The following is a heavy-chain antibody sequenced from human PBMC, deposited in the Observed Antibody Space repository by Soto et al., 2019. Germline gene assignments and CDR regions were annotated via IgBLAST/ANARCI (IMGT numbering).Heavy chain of an antibody. CDR3: ASGDYSNYFDY. Sequence: QVQLQESGPGLVKPSQTLSLTCTVSGGSISSGGYYWSWIRQHPGKGLEWIGYIYYSGSTYYNPSLRSRVTLSVDTSKNQSSLKLSSVTAADTAVYYCASGDYSNYFDYWGQGTLVTVSS. V-gene: IGHV4-31*03. CDR2: IYYSGST. D-gene: IGHD4-4*01. CDR1: GGSISSGGYY. J-gene: IGHJ4*02.